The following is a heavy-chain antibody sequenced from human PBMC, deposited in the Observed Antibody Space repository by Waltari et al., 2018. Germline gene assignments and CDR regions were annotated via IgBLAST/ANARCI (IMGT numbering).Heavy chain of an antibody. D-gene: IGHD2-8*01. CDR3: ARELLIANAIDY. CDR2: IIPSLGTA. J-gene: IGHJ4*02. Sequence: QVQLVQSGAEVKKPGSSVKVSCKASGGTFSSYAISWVRQAPGQGLEWMGRIIPSLGTANYAQKFQGRGTITADKSTSTAYMELSSLRSEDTAVYYCARELLIANAIDYWGQGTLVTVSS. CDR1: GGTFSSYA. V-gene: IGHV1-69*08.